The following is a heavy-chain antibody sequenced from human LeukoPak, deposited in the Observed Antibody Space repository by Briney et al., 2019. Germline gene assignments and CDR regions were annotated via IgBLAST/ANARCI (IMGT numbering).Heavy chain of an antibody. CDR3: ARAGFRSNAFDI. D-gene: IGHD2-8*01. Sequence: GASVKVSCKASGYTLSGYFIHWVRQAPGQGLEWMGWINPNSGGTSYAQNFQGRVTMTRDTSINTAHMELSRLKSDDTAVYFCARAGFRSNAFDIWGQGALVTVSS. CDR2: INPNSGGT. J-gene: IGHJ4*02. V-gene: IGHV1-2*02. CDR1: GYTLSGYF.